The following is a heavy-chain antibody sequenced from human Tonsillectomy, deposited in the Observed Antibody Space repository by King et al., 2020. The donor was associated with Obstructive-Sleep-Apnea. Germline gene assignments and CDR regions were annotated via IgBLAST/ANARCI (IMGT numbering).Heavy chain of an antibody. CDR3: ARGGGGSGGGWFDP. J-gene: IGHJ5*02. CDR1: GGSISSYY. CDR2: IYYSGST. D-gene: IGHD6-19*01. Sequence: QLQESGPGLVKPSETLSLTCTVSGGSISSYYWSWIRQPPGKELEWIGYIYYSGSTNYNPSLKRRATISLDTSNNQFSPKLSSVTAADTAVYYCARGGGGSGGGWFDPWGQGTLVTVSS. V-gene: IGHV4-59*01.